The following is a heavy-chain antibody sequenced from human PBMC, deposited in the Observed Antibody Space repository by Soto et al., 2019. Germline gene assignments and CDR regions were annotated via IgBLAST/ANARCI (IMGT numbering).Heavy chain of an antibody. V-gene: IGHV1-58*01. Sequence: SVKVSCEASGFTFTSSAVQWLRQARGQRLEWIGWIVVGSGNTNYAQKFQERVTITRDMSTSTAYMELSSLRSEDTTVYYCAAGGITMVRGAPFGMDVWGQGTTVTVSS. CDR1: GFTFTSSA. CDR3: AAGGITMVRGAPFGMDV. D-gene: IGHD3-10*01. CDR2: IVVGSGNT. J-gene: IGHJ6*02.